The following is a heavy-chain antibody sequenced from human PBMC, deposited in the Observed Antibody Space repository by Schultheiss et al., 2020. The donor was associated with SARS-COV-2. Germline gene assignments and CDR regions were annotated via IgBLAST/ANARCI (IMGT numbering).Heavy chain of an antibody. CDR3: ARGEAARLGVGGWFDP. CDR1: GYTFTSYG. J-gene: IGHJ5*02. Sequence: ASVKVSCKASGYTFTSYGISWVRQAPGQGLEWMGWINPNSGGTNYAQKFQGRVTMTRDTSISTAYMELSRLRSDDTAVYYCARGEAARLGVGGWFDPWGQGTLVTVSS. CDR2: INPNSGGT. V-gene: IGHV1-2*02. D-gene: IGHD6-6*01.